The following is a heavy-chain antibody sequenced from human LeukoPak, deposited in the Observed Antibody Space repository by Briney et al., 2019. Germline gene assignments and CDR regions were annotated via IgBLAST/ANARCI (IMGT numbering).Heavy chain of an antibody. CDR1: GFTFSSYG. CDR2: INYNGRNN. J-gene: IGHJ4*02. V-gene: IGHV3-30*02. CDR3: AKDSPTYYIDY. Sequence: GGSLRLSCAASGFTFSSYGMHWVRQAPGKGLEWVSSINYNGRNNYYADSVKGRFTISRDSSKNTLSLQMNSLRDEDTAVYYCAKDSPTYYIDYWGQGTLVTVSS. D-gene: IGHD3-10*01.